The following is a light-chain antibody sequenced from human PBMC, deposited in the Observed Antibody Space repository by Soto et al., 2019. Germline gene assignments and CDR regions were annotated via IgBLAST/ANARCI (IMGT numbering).Light chain of an antibody. CDR1: QGIGNG. Sequence: DIQMTQSPSSLAASVGDRVTITCRGSQGIGNGLSWFQQKPGKAPKRLIYAASTFQSGVPSRFSGSGSGTEFTLTISSLQPEDFATYYCLRHNDYPITFGQGTRLEIK. J-gene: IGKJ5*01. CDR3: LRHNDYPIT. CDR2: AAS. V-gene: IGKV1-17*01.